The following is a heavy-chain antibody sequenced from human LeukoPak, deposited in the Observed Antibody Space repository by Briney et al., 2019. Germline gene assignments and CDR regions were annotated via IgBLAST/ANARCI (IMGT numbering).Heavy chain of an antibody. V-gene: IGHV3-11*01. D-gene: IGHD1-26*01. CDR1: GFTFSDYY. J-gene: IGHJ4*02. Sequence: GGSRRLSCAASGFTFSDYYMSWIRQAPGKGMEWVSYISSSGSTIYYADSVKGRFTISRDNAKNSLYLQMNSLRAEDTAVYYCARREWELLLGLDYWGQGTLVTVSS. CDR3: ARREWELLLGLDY. CDR2: ISSSGSTI.